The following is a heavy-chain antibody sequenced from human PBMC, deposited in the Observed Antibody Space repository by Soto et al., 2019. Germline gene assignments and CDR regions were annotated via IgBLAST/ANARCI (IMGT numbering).Heavy chain of an antibody. D-gene: IGHD3-10*01. CDR2: IWSDGSNK. J-gene: IGHJ6*02. V-gene: IGHV3-33*01. CDR3: AREVLVRGIKYHAMDV. Sequence: QVQLVESGGGVVQPGRSLSLSCAASGFTFSSYGIHWVRQAPGKGLEWVAVIWSDGSNKYYADSVKSRFTISRDNTKNTLYLQMNSLRAEDTAVYYCAREVLVRGIKYHAMDVWGQGTTVTVSS. CDR1: GFTFSSYG.